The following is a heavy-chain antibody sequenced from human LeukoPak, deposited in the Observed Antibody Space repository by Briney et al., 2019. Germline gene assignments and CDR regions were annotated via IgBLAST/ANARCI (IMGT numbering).Heavy chain of an antibody. D-gene: IGHD3-22*01. J-gene: IGHJ4*02. Sequence: SGTLSLTCAVSGGSIGSSNWWSWVRQPPGKGLEWIGEIYHSGSTNYNPSLKSRVTISVDKSKNQFSLKLSSVTAADTAVYFCARQRTDDSSGSLDYWGQGTLVTVSS. CDR3: ARQRTDDSSGSLDY. CDR2: IYHSGST. CDR1: GGSIGSSNW. V-gene: IGHV4-4*02.